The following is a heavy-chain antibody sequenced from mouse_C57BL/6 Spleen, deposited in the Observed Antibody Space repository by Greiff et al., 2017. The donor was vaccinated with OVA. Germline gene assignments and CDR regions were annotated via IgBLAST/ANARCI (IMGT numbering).Heavy chain of an antibody. V-gene: IGHV1-69*01. CDR1: GYTFTSYW. CDR3: ARQKWEGWYFDV. J-gene: IGHJ1*03. D-gene: IGHD1-3*01. Sequence: QVQLQQPGAELVMPGASVKLSCKASGYTFTSYWMHWVKQRPGQGLEWIGEIDPSDSYTNYTQKFKGKSTLTVDKSSSTAYMQLSSLTSEDSAVYYCARQKWEGWYFDVWGTGTTVTVSS. CDR2: IDPSDSYT.